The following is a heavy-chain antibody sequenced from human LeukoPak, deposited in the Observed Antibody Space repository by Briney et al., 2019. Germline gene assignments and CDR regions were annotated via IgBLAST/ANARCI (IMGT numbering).Heavy chain of an antibody. CDR3: ARGMNIVVVPAAIGVGNWFDP. Sequence: SETLSLTCAVYGGSFSGYYWSWIRQPPGKGLEWIGEINHSGSTNYNPSLKSRVTISVDTSKNQFSLKLSPVTAADTAVYYCARGMNIVVVPAAIGVGNWFDPWGQGTLVTVSS. D-gene: IGHD2-2*01. CDR2: INHSGST. CDR1: GGSFSGYY. V-gene: IGHV4-34*01. J-gene: IGHJ5*02.